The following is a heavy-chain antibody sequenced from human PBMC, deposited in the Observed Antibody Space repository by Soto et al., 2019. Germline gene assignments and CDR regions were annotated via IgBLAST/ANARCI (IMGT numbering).Heavy chain of an antibody. D-gene: IGHD3-3*01. CDR3: GRHASVYYFP. J-gene: IGHJ5*02. Sequence: SETLSLTCTVSGGSISSSEYYWGWIRQPPGKGLEWIGSIYYSGSTYYNPSLKSRVTISIASSKKEFSLKLTSVTAADTALYYCGRHASVYYFPGGQEPWVPVPS. V-gene: IGHV4-39*01. CDR2: IYYSGST. CDR1: GGSISSSEYY.